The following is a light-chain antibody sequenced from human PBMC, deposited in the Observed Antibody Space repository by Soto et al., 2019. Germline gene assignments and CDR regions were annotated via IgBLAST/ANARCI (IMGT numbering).Light chain of an antibody. J-gene: IGKJ1*01. CDR1: QSISSY. CDR3: QQYDSYSWP. Sequence: DIQMTQSPSSLSASVGDRVTITCRASQSISSYLNWYQQKPGKAPKLLIYAASSLQSGVPSRFSGSGSGTDFTLTISSLQHDDFATYYCQQYDSYSWPFGQGNKV. CDR2: AAS. V-gene: IGKV1-39*01.